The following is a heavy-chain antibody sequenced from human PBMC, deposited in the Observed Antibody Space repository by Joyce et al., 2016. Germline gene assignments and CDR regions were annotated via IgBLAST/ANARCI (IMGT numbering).Heavy chain of an antibody. CDR2: IGGGGGRT. Sequence: EVQLLESGGGLVQPGGSLRLSCAASGFTFSSYAMNWVRQTPVEGLDWVSAIGGGGGRTYHADSVKGRFTISRDDSKSTLFLQMSRLRAEDTAIYYCARVPGRYYYYYGVDVWGQGTTVTVSS. V-gene: IGHV3-23*01. CDR1: GFTFSSYA. J-gene: IGHJ6*02. CDR3: ARVPGRYYYYYGVDV.